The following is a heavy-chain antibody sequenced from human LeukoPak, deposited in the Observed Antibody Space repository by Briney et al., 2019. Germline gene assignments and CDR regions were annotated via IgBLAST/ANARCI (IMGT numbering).Heavy chain of an antibody. V-gene: IGHV4-30-2*01. CDR3: ARERDYGDYGSDY. CDR1: GGSISSGGYS. J-gene: IGHJ4*02. D-gene: IGHD4-17*01. Sequence: SETLSLTCAVSGGSISSGGYSWSWIRQPPEKGLEWIGYIYHSGSTYYNPSLKGRVTISVDRSKNQFSLKLSSVTAADTAVYYCARERDYGDYGSDYWGQGTLVTVSS. CDR2: IYHSGST.